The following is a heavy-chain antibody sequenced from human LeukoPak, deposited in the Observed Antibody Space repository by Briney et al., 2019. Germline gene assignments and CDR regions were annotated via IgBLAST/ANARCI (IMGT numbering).Heavy chain of an antibody. Sequence: ASVNVSCKASGDTFTSYYMHWVRQAPGQGLEGMGIINPSGTSTSYAQKFQGRVTMTRDMSTSTVYMELSSLRSEDTAVYYCARGRHYYDSSDYYYEGDAFDIWGQGTMVTVSS. J-gene: IGHJ3*02. CDR1: GDTFTSYY. V-gene: IGHV1-46*01. D-gene: IGHD3-22*01. CDR2: INPSGTST. CDR3: ARGRHYYDSSDYYYEGDAFDI.